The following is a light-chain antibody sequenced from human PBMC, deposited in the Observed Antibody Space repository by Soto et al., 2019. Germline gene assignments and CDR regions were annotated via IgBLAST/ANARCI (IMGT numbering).Light chain of an antibody. J-gene: IGKJ1*01. CDR3: KQSYSSPPT. CDR1: QGISSY. CDR2: AAS. Sequence: IWITHSPSLLSASAGDRVTISCRMSQGISSYLAWYQQKPGKAPKLLIYAASTLQSGVPSRFSGSRSGPDFTLTSSSLQPEDFATYYCKQSYSSPPTFGQGTKVDIK. V-gene: IGKV1D-8*01.